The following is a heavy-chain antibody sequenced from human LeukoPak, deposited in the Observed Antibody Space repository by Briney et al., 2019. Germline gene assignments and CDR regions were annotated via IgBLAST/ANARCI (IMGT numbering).Heavy chain of an antibody. J-gene: IGHJ5*02. V-gene: IGHV3-21*01. D-gene: IGHD2-2*02. CDR2: ISTRSEYI. Sequence: GGSLRLSCAASGFTFRTYSMNWVRQTPGKGLEWVSSISTRSEYIYHADSVKGRFTISRDNAKNSLYLQMTSLRAEDTAVYYCARGGLPSAIDWSDPWGQGTLVTVSS. CDR1: GFTFRTYS. CDR3: ARGGLPSAIDWSDP.